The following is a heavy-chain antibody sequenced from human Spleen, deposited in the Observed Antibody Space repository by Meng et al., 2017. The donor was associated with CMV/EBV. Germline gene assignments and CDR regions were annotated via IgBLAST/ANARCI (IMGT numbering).Heavy chain of an antibody. CDR3: GRIFGVVTLTIHYFDY. D-gene: IGHD3-3*01. CDR2: IYYSGN. V-gene: IGHV4-59*03. J-gene: IGHJ4*02. Sequence: SETLSLTCTVSGGSISSYYWSWIRQPPGKGLEWIGYIYYSGNNYNPSLKSRVTISVDTSKNSLYLQMNSLRAEDTAVYYCGRIFGVVTLTIHYFDYWGQGTLVTVSS. CDR1: GGSISSYY.